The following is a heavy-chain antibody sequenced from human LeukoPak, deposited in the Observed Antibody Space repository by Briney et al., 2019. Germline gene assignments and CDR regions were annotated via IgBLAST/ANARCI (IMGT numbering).Heavy chain of an antibody. CDR3: AKDSGQQTTWYYGMDV. CDR2: ISYDGSNK. D-gene: IGHD4-11*01. CDR1: GLTFSSYG. Sequence: GRSLRLSCAASGLTFSSYGMHCVRQAPGKGLEWVAVISYDGSNKYYADSVKGRFTISRDNSKNTLYLQMNSLRAEDTAVYYCAKDSGQQTTWYYGMDVWGQGTTVTVSS. V-gene: IGHV3-30*18. J-gene: IGHJ6*02.